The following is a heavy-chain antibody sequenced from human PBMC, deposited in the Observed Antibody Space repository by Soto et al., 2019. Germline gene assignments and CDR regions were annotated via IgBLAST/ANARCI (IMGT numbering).Heavy chain of an antibody. CDR1: GFTFTSYG. J-gene: IGHJ6*02. D-gene: IGHD3-3*01. CDR3: ASGSREYYDFWSGYYPDYYYYGMEV. Sequence: ASVEVSCKASGFTFTSYGSSSVRQAPGQGLEWMGWISAYNGNTNYAQKLQGRVTMTTDTSTSTAYMELRSLRSDDTAVYYCASGSREYYDFWSGYYPDYYYYGMEVRGQGTTVTVPS. CDR2: ISAYNGNT. V-gene: IGHV1-18*01.